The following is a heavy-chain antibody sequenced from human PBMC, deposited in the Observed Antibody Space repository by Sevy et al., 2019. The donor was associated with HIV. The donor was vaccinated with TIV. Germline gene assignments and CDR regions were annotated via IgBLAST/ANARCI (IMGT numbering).Heavy chain of an antibody. V-gene: IGHV3-7*01. J-gene: IGHJ5*02. Sequence: GGSLRLSCAAAGFTFSSYWMNWIRQAPGKGLEWVANIKQDGSEKYYVDSVKGRFTISRDNAKNSLYLEMNTLRAEDMAVYYCATSGGETWGQGTLVTVSS. CDR2: IKQDGSEK. CDR3: ATSGGET. CDR1: GFTFSSYW. D-gene: IGHD3-16*01.